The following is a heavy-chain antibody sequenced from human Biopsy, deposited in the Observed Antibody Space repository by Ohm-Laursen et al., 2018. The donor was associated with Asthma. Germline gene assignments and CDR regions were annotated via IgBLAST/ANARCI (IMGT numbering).Heavy chain of an antibody. CDR2: IKKDGSEK. Sequence: GSLRLSCSASGFTFSSYWMSWIRQVPGKGLEWVANIKKDGSEKNHVDSLKGRFTISRDNAKNSLYLQMNSLRAEDTAAYYCARTFHFWSPYHAEHYQLWGQGTLVTVSS. CDR1: GFTFSSYW. CDR3: ARTFHFWSPYHAEHYQL. D-gene: IGHD3-3*02. J-gene: IGHJ1*01. V-gene: IGHV3-7*01.